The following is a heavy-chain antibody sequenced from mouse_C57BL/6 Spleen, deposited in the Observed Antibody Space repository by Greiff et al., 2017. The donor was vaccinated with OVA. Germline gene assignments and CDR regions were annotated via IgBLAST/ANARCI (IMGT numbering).Heavy chain of an antibody. Sequence: QVQLQQPGAELVRPGSSVKLSCKASGYTFTSYWMHWVKQRPIQGLEWIGNIDPSDSETNYNQKFKDKATLTVDKSSSTAYMHRSSLTSEDSAVYYCARYEDGDDSYAMDYWGQGTSGTVSS. V-gene: IGHV1-52*01. CDR3: ARYEDGDDSYAMDY. D-gene: IGHD2-2*01. CDR2: IDPSDSET. CDR1: GYTFTSYW. J-gene: IGHJ4*01.